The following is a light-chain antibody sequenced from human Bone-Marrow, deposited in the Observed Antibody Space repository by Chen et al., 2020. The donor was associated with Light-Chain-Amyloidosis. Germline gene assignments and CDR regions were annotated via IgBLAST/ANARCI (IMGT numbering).Light chain of an antibody. CDR2: EVT. CDR1: SNDVGGHNH. V-gene: IGLV2-14*01. CDR3: SSYTITNTLV. J-gene: IGLJ1*01. Sequence: QSALTQPASVFGSPGQTITISRTGTSNDVGGHNHFSSYQQHPDKAPKLMIYEVTNRPSSVPDRFSGSKSDNTASLTISGLQTEDEADYFCSSYTITNTLVFGSGTRVTVL.